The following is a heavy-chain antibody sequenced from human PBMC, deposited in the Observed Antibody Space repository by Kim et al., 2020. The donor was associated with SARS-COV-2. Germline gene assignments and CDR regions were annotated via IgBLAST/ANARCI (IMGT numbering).Heavy chain of an antibody. CDR3: ASERIAAAGGAEYFQH. V-gene: IGHV4-31*03. CDR1: GGSISSGGYY. Sequence: SETLSLTCTVSGGSISSGGYYWSWIRQHPGKGLEWIGYIYYSGSTYYNPSLKSRVTISVDTSKNQFSLKLSSVTAADTAVYYCASERIAAAGGAEYFQHWGQGTLVTVSS. D-gene: IGHD6-13*01. CDR2: IYYSGST. J-gene: IGHJ1*01.